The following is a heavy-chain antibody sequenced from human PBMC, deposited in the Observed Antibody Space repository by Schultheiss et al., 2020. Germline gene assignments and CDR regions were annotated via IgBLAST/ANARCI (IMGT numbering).Heavy chain of an antibody. CDR3: ARATPLEWLPKGAFDI. D-gene: IGHD3-3*01. V-gene: IGHV4-59*01. CDR1: GGSISTYY. Sequence: SQTLSLTCTLSGGSISTYYWSWIRQPPGKGLEWIGYIYYSGSTNYNPSLKSRVTISVDTSKNQFSLKLSSVTAADTAVYYCARATPLEWLPKGAFDIWGQGTMVTVSS. J-gene: IGHJ3*02. CDR2: IYYSGST.